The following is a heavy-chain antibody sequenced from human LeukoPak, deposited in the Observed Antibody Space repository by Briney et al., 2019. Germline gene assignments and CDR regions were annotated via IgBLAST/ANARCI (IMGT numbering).Heavy chain of an antibody. CDR2: ISSSSSTI. J-gene: IGHJ5*02. Sequence: GGSLRLPCAASGFTFSSYSMNWVRQAPGKGLEWVSYISSSSSTIYYADSVKGRFTISRDNAKNSLYLQMNSLRAEDTAVYYCARVSRSTSCYFDPWGEGTLVTVSS. D-gene: IGHD2-2*01. CDR1: GFTFSSYS. V-gene: IGHV3-48*01. CDR3: ARVSRSTSCYFDP.